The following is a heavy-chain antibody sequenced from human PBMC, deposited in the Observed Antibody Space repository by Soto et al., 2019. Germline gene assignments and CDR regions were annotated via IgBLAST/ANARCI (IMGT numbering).Heavy chain of an antibody. V-gene: IGHV3-48*01. D-gene: IGHD2-2*01. J-gene: IGHJ3*02. Sequence: PGGSLRLSCAASGFTFSSYSMNWVRQAPGKGLEWVSYISSSSSTIYYADSVKGRFTISRDNAKNSLYLQMNSLRAEDTAVYYCARDEATSDIVVVPAYAFDIWGQGTMVTVSS. CDR1: GFTFSSYS. CDR2: ISSSSSTI. CDR3: ARDEATSDIVVVPAYAFDI.